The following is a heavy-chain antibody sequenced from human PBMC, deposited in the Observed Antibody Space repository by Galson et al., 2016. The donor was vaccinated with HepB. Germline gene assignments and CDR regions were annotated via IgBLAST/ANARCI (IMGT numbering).Heavy chain of an antibody. V-gene: IGHV3-48*02. Sequence: SLRLSCAASGFTFSSYTMNWVRQAPGKGLEWVSYISSSSSSIYYAEPMKGRFTISRDNAKNSLYLQMNSLRDEDTAVYYCATKYCSGGSCYSAAPGYWYFDLWGRGTLVTVSS. D-gene: IGHD2-15*01. CDR1: GFTFSSYT. J-gene: IGHJ2*01. CDR2: ISSSSSSI. CDR3: ATKYCSGGSCYSAAPGYWYFDL.